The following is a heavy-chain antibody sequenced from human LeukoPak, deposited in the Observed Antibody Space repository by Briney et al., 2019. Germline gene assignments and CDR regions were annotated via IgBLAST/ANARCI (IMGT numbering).Heavy chain of an antibody. CDR2: IYYSGST. Sequence: SETLSLTCTVSGGSISSSSYYWGWIRQPPGKGLEWIGSIYYSGSTYYNPSLKSRVTISVDTSKNQFSLKLSSVTAADTAVYYCARRPLLGYLNMYNWFDPWGQGTLVTVSS. CDR3: ARRPLLGYLNMYNWFDP. V-gene: IGHV4-39*01. J-gene: IGHJ5*02. CDR1: GGSISSSSYY. D-gene: IGHD2-15*01.